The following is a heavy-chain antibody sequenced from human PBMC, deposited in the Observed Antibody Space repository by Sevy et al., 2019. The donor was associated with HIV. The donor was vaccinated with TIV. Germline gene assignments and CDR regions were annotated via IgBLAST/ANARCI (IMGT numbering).Heavy chain of an antibody. CDR3: AKRRSSESGYDFDH. CDR2: IIGSDSRT. V-gene: IGHV3-23*01. J-gene: IGHJ4*02. Sequence: GGSLRVSCAASGFTFSSYPMTWVRQAPGKGLEWVSSIIGSDSRTYHADSVKGRFTISRDNSKSTLYLQMNSLRAEDTAVYYCAKRRSSESGYDFDHWGQGILVTVSS. CDR1: GFTFSSYP. D-gene: IGHD5-12*01.